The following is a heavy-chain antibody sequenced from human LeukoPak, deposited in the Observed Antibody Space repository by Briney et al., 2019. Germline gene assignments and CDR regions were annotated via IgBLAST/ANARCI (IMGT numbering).Heavy chain of an antibody. CDR3: ARVPAAIGGFDP. Sequence: SETLSLTCTVCGGSISSGDYYWSWIRQPPGKGLEWIGYIYYSGSTYYNPSLKSRVTISVDTSKNQFSLKLSSVTAADTAVYYCARVPAAIGGFDPWGQGTLVTVSS. J-gene: IGHJ5*02. CDR2: IYYSGST. CDR1: GGSISSGDYY. D-gene: IGHD2-2*01. V-gene: IGHV4-30-4*08.